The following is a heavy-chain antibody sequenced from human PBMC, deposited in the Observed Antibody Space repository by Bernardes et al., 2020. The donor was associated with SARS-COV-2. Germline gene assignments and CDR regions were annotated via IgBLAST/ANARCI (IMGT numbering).Heavy chain of an antibody. CDR2: TYYSGTT. CDR3: PRHAKDCSRGVCQTYYYYATDV. D-gene: IGHD2-8*01. J-gene: IGHJ6*02. V-gene: IGHV4-59*08. Sequence: SETLSLTCTVSGVPSQSYYWSCIRPPPWKGLVCICYTYYSGTTNYHPSPKRRVTISIDPSKNLFSLKPRSLTAADTALYSCPRHAKDCSRGVCQTYYYYATDVWGPGDTVTVSS. CDR1: GVPSQSYY.